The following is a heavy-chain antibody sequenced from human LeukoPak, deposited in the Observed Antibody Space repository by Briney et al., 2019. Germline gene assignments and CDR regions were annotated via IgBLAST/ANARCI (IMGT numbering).Heavy chain of an antibody. CDR3: AREPSYYDSRGFDH. Sequence: GASVKVSCKASGYTFTSCDISWVRQAPGQGLEWMGCISAYNGLTNYAQKFQGRVTMTTDTSTSTVYMELRSLRPDDTAVYYCAREPSYYDSRGFDHWGQGTLVTVSS. CDR1: GYTFTSCD. CDR2: ISAYNGLT. J-gene: IGHJ4*02. V-gene: IGHV1-18*01. D-gene: IGHD3-22*01.